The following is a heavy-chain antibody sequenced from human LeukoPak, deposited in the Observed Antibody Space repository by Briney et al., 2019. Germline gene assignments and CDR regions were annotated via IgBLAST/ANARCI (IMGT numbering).Heavy chain of an antibody. D-gene: IGHD5-18*01. Sequence: PGRSLRLSCTASGFTLSSFGMHWVRQAPGKGLEXXXXXXDDGSNTYYADSVKGRFTISRDNSKNTLYLQLNSLRTEDTAVYYCAKDADTATIIYWYFDLWGRGTLVSVSS. J-gene: IGHJ2*01. V-gene: IGHV3-30*18. CDR1: GFTLSSFG. CDR3: AKDADTATIIYWYFDL. CDR2: XXDDGSNT.